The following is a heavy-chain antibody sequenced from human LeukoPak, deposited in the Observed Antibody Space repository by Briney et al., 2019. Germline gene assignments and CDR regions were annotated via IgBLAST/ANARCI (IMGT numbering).Heavy chain of an antibody. J-gene: IGHJ6*02. CDR3: ARVASGTSFYYGMDV. V-gene: IGHV3-21*06. D-gene: IGHD1-26*01. CDR2: ISSSSSYI. Sequence: PGGSLRLSCAASGSTFTSYAMTWVRQAPGKGLEWVSSISSSSSYIYYADSMKGRFTISRDNTKNSLYLQMNSLRAEDTAVYYCARVASGTSFYYGMDVWGQGTTVTVSS. CDR1: GSTFTSYA.